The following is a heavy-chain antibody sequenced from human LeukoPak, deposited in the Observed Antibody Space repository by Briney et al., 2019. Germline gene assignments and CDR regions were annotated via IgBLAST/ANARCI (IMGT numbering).Heavy chain of an antibody. CDR1: GFTFSSYA. J-gene: IGHJ4*02. CDR2: ISSNGGST. CDR3: ASEFGY. V-gene: IGHV3-64*01. Sequence: GGSLRLSCAASGFTFSSYAMHWVRQAPGKGLEYVSAISSNGGSTYYANSVKGRFTISRDNSKNTLYLQMGSLRAEDMAVYYCASEFGYWGQGTLVTVSS.